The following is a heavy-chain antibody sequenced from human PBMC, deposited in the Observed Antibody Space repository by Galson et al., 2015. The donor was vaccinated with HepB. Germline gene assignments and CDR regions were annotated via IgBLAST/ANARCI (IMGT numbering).Heavy chain of an antibody. CDR1: GYTFTTNG. Sequence: SVKVSCKASGYTFTTNGISWVRQAPGQGLEWMGWISANSGNTNYAPKFQDRVTMTTETSTSTAYMELRSLTSDDTAVYYCAREEGVGAPDYWGQGTLVTVSS. D-gene: IGHD1-26*01. V-gene: IGHV1-18*01. CDR2: ISANSGNT. J-gene: IGHJ4*02. CDR3: AREEGVGAPDY.